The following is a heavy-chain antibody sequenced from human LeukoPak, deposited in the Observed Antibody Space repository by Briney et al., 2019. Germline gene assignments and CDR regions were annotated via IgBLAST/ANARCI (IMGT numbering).Heavy chain of an antibody. D-gene: IGHD2-2*01. CDR2: MNPNSGNT. J-gene: IGHJ6*03. V-gene: IGHV1-8*01. CDR1: GYTFTSYD. CDR3: ARGRGYCSSTSCLLGAYYYYMDV. Sequence: ASVKVSCKASGYTFTSYDINWVRQATGQGLEWMGWMNPNSGNTGYAQKFQGRVTMTRNTSISTAYMELSSLRSEDTAVYYCARGRGYCSSTSCLLGAYYYYMDVWGKGTTVTVSS.